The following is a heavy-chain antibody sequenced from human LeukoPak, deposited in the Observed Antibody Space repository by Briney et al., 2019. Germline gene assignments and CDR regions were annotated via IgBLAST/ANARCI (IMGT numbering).Heavy chain of an antibody. J-gene: IGHJ5*02. CDR2: ISGSGGST. V-gene: IGHV3-23*01. CDR1: GFTFSSYA. CDR3: AKPGCCSGGSCRGGWFDP. Sequence: GGSLRLSCAASGFTFSSYAMSWVRQAPGKGLEWVSAISGSGGSTYYADSVKGRFTISRDNSKNTLYLQMNSLRAEDTAVYYCAKPGCCSGGSCRGGWFDPWGQGTLVTVSS. D-gene: IGHD2-15*01.